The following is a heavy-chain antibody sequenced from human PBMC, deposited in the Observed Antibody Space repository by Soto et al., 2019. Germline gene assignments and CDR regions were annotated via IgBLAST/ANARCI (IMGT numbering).Heavy chain of an antibody. J-gene: IGHJ4*02. CDR2: ISGTGDNT. Sequence: GGSLRLSCAASRFTFSNYAMNWVRQAPGKGLEWVSGISGTGDNTYYADSVKGRFTISRDNSKNTLYVQMNSLRAEDTAVYYCAKDAGYSSSWYYLDYWGQGTLVTVSS. CDR3: AKDAGYSSSWYYLDY. D-gene: IGHD6-13*01. CDR1: RFTFSNYA. V-gene: IGHV3-23*01.